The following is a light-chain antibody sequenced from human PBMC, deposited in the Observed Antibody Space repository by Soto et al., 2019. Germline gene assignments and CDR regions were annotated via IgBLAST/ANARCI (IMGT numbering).Light chain of an antibody. CDR3: QQHTTFRPLT. CDR1: QDIGTP. V-gene: IGKV1-13*02. Sequence: AIQLTQSPSSLSASVGDRVTITCRTSQDIGTPLVWYPQRPGKAPILLIYDASSLQSGVPSRFSGSGSGTNFTLIISDLQTEEFNPSYCQQHTTFRPLTLGGGTTV. CDR2: DAS. J-gene: IGKJ4*01.